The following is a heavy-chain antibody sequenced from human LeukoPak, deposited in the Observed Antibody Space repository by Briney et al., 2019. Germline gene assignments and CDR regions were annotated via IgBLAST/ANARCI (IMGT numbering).Heavy chain of an antibody. V-gene: IGHV4-30-4*01. J-gene: IGHJ4*02. CDR1: GGSISSGDYY. Sequence: SETLSLTCTVSGGSISSGDYYWSWIRQPPGKGLEWIGYIYYSGSTYYNPSLKSRVTISVDTSKNQFSLKLSSVTAADTAVYYCARHREMATIYYFDYWGQGTLVTVSS. D-gene: IGHD5-24*01. CDR3: ARHREMATIYYFDY. CDR2: IYYSGST.